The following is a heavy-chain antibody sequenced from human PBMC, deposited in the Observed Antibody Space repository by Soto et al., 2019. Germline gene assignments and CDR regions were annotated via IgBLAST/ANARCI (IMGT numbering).Heavy chain of an antibody. D-gene: IGHD3-16*01. Sequence: SETLSLTCTVSGGSISSSRCHWGWIRQPPGKGLEWIASIKYSGTTFYNPSLKSRVTLSVDTSKNQFALKLSSVTAAETAVYYCARGRLVPAVNFDYWGLGTLVTVSS. V-gene: IGHV4-39*06. J-gene: IGHJ4*02. CDR1: GGSISSSRCH. CDR3: ARGRLVPAVNFDY. CDR2: IKYSGTT.